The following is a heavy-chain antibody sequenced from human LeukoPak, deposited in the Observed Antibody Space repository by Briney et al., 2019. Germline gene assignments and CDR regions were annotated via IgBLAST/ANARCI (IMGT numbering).Heavy chain of an antibody. V-gene: IGHV3-23*01. CDR2: ISGSGGST. D-gene: IGHD4-11*01. Sequence: GGSLRLSCAASGCSFSSYAMSWVRQAPGKGLEWVSAISGSGGSTYYADSVKGRFTISRDNSKNTLYLQMNSLRAEDTAVYYCAKEHSKYVGGYFDYWGQGTLVTVSS. J-gene: IGHJ4*02. CDR1: GCSFSSYA. CDR3: AKEHSKYVGGYFDY.